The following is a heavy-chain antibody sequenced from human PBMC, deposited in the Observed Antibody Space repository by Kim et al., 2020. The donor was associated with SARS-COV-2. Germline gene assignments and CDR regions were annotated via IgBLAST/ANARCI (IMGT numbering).Heavy chain of an antibody. CDR3: ARDPSTNRAFDY. D-gene: IGHD2-2*01. V-gene: IGHV3-30*04. Sequence: GGSLRLSCAASGFTFSSYAMRWVRQAPGKGLEWVAVISYSGSNKYYADSVKGRFTISRDNSKNTLYLQMNSLRAEDTAVYYCARDPSTNRAFDYWGQGTLVTVSS. CDR2: ISYSGSNK. CDR1: GFTFSSYA. J-gene: IGHJ4*02.